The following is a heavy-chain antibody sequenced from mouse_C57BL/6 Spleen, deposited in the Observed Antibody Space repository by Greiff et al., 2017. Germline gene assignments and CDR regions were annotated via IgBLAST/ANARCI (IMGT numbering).Heavy chain of an antibody. D-gene: IGHD1-1*01. CDR3: ARPYYYGSSSYYFDY. Sequence: QVQLQQPGAELVMPGASVKLSCKASGYTFTSYWMHWVKQRPGQGLEWIGEIDPSDSYTNYNQKFKGKSTLTVDKSSSTAYMQLSSLTSEDSAVYYCARPYYYGSSSYYFDYWGQVTTLTVSS. CDR2: IDPSDSYT. CDR1: GYTFTSYW. J-gene: IGHJ2*01. V-gene: IGHV1-69*01.